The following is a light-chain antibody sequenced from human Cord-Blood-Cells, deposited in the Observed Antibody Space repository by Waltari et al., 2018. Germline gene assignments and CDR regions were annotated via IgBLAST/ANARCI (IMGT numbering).Light chain of an antibody. CDR2: AAS. Sequence: TQSPSSLSASVGDRVTITCRASQSISSYLNWYQQKPGKAPKLLIYAASSLQSGVPSRFSGSGSGTDFTLTISSLQPEDFATYYCQQRYSTPWTFGQGTKVEIK. CDR1: QSISSY. CDR3: QQRYSTPWT. V-gene: IGKV1-39*01. J-gene: IGKJ1*01.